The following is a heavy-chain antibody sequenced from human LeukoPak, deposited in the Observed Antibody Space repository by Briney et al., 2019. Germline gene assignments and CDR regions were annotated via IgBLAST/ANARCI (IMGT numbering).Heavy chain of an antibody. Sequence: ASVKVSCKASGYTFTSYDINWVRQATGQGLEWMGWMNPNSGNTGYAQKFQGRVTMTRNTSISTAYMELSSLRSEDTAVYYCARWGRRDWYGFWSGYYPAYYYYYMDVWGKGTTVTVSS. CDR1: GYTFTSYD. CDR2: MNPNSGNT. CDR3: ARWGRRDWYGFWSGYYPAYYYYYMDV. V-gene: IGHV1-8*01. J-gene: IGHJ6*03. D-gene: IGHD3-3*01.